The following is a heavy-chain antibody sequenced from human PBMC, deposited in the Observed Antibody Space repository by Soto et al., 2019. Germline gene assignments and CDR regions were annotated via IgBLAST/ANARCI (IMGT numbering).Heavy chain of an antibody. V-gene: IGHV3-74*01. CDR2: INSDGSST. D-gene: IGHD3-10*01. J-gene: IGHJ6*02. Sequence: EVQLVESGGGLVQPGGSLRLSCAASGFTFSSYWMHWVRQAPGKGLVWVSRINSDGSSTTYADSVKGRFTISRDNAKNTLYLQMNSLRAKDTAVYYCARPHYGSGSYYTGRYYYGMDVWGQGTTVTVSS. CDR1: GFTFSSYW. CDR3: ARPHYGSGSYYTGRYYYGMDV.